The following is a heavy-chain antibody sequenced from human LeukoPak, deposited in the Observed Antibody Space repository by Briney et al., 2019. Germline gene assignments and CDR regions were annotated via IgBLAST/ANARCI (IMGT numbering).Heavy chain of an antibody. V-gene: IGHV3-43D*03. CDR1: GFTFDDYA. CDR3: AKEGGSGWFTYYFDY. Sequence: GSLRLSCAASGFTFDDYAMHWVRQAPGKGLEWVSLISWDGGSTYYADSVKGRFTISRDNSKNSLYLQMNSLRAEDTALYYCAKEGGSGWFTYYFDYWGQGTLVTVSS. J-gene: IGHJ4*02. D-gene: IGHD6-19*01. CDR2: ISWDGGST.